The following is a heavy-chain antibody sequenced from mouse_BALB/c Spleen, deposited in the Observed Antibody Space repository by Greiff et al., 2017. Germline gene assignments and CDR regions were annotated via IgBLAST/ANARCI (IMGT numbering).Heavy chain of an antibody. CDR3: AERGGNPFAY. V-gene: IGHV14-3*02. D-gene: IGHD2-1*01. J-gene: IGHJ3*01. Sequence: EVMLVESGAELVKPGASVKLSCTASGFNIKDTYMHWVKQRPEQGLEWIGRIDPANGNTKYDPKFQGKATITADTSSNTAYLQLSSLTSEDTAVYYCAERGGNPFAYWGQGTLVTVSA. CDR2: IDPANGNT. CDR1: GFNIKDTY.